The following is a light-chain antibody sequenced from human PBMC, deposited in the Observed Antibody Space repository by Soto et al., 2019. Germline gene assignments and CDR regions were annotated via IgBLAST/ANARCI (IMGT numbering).Light chain of an antibody. J-gene: IGKJ2*01. Sequence: EIVLTQSPGTLSLSPGEGAALSCRTSQSISSSYLAWYQQKPGQAPRLLIYAASSRATGIPDRFGGSGSGTDFTLTISRLDPEDFAVYYCQLYGGSHMFSFGQGTKLEIK. CDR1: QSISSSY. V-gene: IGKV3-20*01. CDR2: AAS. CDR3: QLYGGSHMFS.